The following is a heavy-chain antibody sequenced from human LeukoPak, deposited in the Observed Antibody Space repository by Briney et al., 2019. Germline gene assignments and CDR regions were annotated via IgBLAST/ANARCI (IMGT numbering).Heavy chain of an antibody. CDR1: GFTFSSYN. CDR2: ISSSGSTI. V-gene: IGHV3-48*03. D-gene: IGHD3-10*01. J-gene: IGHJ6*03. CDR3: ASGSYGSGFYYFYYMDV. Sequence: PGGSLRLSCAASGFTFSSYNMNWVRQAPGKGLEWVSYISSSGSTIYYADSVKGRFTISRDNAKNSVSLQMNSLRAEDTAVYYCASGSYGSGFYYFYYMDVWGKGTTVTVSS.